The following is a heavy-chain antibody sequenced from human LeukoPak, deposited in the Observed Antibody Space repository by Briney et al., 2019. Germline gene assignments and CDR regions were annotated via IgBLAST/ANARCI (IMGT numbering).Heavy chain of an antibody. CDR2: IRSKAYRGTT. CDR1: GFTFGDHA. Sequence: GGSLRLSCTTSGFTFGDHAMSWVRQAPGKGLEWVGFIRSKAYRGTTEYAASVEDRFTISGDDSKSIAYLQMDSLTSEDTAVYYCTRGPIHLWLHNGMDVWGQGTTVTVSS. V-gene: IGHV3-49*04. J-gene: IGHJ6*02. CDR3: TRGPIHLWLHNGMDV. D-gene: IGHD5-18*01.